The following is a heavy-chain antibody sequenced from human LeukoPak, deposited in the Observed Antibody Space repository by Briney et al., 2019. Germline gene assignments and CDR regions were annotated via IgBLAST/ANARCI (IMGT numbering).Heavy chain of an antibody. CDR1: GFIVSTKC. J-gene: IGHJ4*02. D-gene: IGHD2-8*01. CDR3: ARGYCTTSRCPIDY. Sequence: GGSLRLSSAASGFIVSTKCLSWVRQAPGKGLEWVSVIYSDGTTFYEDSVKGRFTISRDNSKDTLYLHLDSLRAEDTAVYYCARGYCTTSRCPIDYWGQGTLVTVSS. CDR2: IYSDGTT. V-gene: IGHV3-66*01.